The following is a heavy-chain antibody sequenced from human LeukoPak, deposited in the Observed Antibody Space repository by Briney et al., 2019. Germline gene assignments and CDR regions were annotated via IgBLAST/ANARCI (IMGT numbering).Heavy chain of an antibody. D-gene: IGHD3-3*01. V-gene: IGHV4-4*02. CDR3: AKSQPHPDRETPYDFWSGYPGYYYYGMDV. J-gene: IGHJ6*02. CDR1: GGSISSSNW. Sequence: SETLSLTCAVPGGSISSSNWWSWVRQPPGKGLEWIGEIYHSGSTNYNPSLKSRVTISVDKSKNQFSLKLSSVTAADTAVYYCAKSQPHPDRETPYDFWSGYPGYYYYGMDVWGQGTTVTVSS. CDR2: IYHSGST.